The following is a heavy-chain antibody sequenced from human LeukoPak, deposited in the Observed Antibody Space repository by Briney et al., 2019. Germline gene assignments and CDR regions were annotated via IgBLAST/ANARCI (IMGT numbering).Heavy chain of an antibody. Sequence: SETLSLTCTVSGVSINNYYWSWIRQPPGKGVEWIGFISYTGSTNYNPSLKGRVTISVDRSKNQFSLKLTSVNDADTAVYYCARGNWYQPMLHNWGQGTLVTVSS. J-gene: IGHJ4*02. CDR1: GVSINNYY. V-gene: IGHV4-59*01. CDR2: ISYTGST. CDR3: ARGNWYQPMLHN. D-gene: IGHD2-2*01.